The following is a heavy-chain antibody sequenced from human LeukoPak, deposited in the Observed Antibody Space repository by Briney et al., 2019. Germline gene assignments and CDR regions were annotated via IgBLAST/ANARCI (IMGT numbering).Heavy chain of an antibody. D-gene: IGHD1-26*01. CDR1: GFTFSSYG. V-gene: IGHV3-33*01. CDR2: IWYDGSNK. J-gene: IGHJ3*02. CDR3: ARAGIVGALGSFDI. Sequence: GGSLRLSCAASGFTFSSYGMHWVRQAPGKGLEWVAVIWYDGSNKYYADSMKGRFTISRDNSKNTLYLQMNSLRAEDTAVYYCARAGIVGALGSFDIWGQGTMVTVSS.